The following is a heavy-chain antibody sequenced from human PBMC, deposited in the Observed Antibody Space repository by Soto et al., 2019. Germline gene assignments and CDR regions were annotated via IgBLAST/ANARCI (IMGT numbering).Heavy chain of an antibody. D-gene: IGHD6-13*01. J-gene: IGHJ6*03. CDR3: ARTDTQGIAAHQSGPVYYYYYMDV. V-gene: IGHV5-51*01. CDR2: IYPGDSDT. CDR1: GYSFTSYW. Sequence: SGESLKISCKGSGYSFTSYWIGWVRQMPGKGLEWMGIIYPGDSDTRYSPSFQGQVTISADKSISTAYLQWSSLKASDTAMYYCARTDTQGIAAHQSGPVYYYYYMDVWGKGTTVTVSS.